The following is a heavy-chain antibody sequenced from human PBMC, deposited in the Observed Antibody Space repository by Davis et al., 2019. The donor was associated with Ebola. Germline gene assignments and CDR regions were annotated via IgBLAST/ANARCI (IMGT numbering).Heavy chain of an antibody. CDR2: ISSSSSYI. D-gene: IGHD3-22*01. J-gene: IGHJ4*02. V-gene: IGHV3-21*01. Sequence: PGGSLRLSCAASGFTFSSYSMNWVRQAPGKGLEWVSSISSSSSYIYYADSVKGRFTISRDNAKHSLYLQMNSLRAEDTAVYYCARDIPYYYDSSGSFDYWGQGTLVTVSS. CDR1: GFTFSSYS. CDR3: ARDIPYYYDSSGSFDY.